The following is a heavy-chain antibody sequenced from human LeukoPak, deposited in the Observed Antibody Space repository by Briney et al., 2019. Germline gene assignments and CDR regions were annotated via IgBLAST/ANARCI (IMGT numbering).Heavy chain of an antibody. CDR3: ARVSYCTNGVCYTDENWFDP. Sequence: PGGSLRLSCAASGFTFSSYSMNWVRQAPGKGLEWVSYISCSSSTIYYADSVKGRFTISRDNAKNSLYLQMNSLRAEDTAVYYCARVSYCTNGVCYTDENWFDPWGQGTLVTVSS. J-gene: IGHJ5*02. V-gene: IGHV3-48*01. D-gene: IGHD2-8*01. CDR2: ISCSSSTI. CDR1: GFTFSSYS.